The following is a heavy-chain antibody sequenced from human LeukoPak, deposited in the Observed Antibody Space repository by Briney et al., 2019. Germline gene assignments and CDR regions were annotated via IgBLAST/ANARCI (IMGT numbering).Heavy chain of an antibody. CDR1: GGSISSSSYY. D-gene: IGHD6-19*01. Sequence: SETLSLTCTVPGGSISSSSYYWGWIRQPPGKGLEWIGSIYYSGSTYYNPSLKSRVTISVDTSKNQFSLKLSSVTAADTAVYYCARNRRYSSGWYTWFDLWGQGTLVTVSS. CDR3: ARNRRYSSGWYTWFDL. CDR2: IYYSGST. V-gene: IGHV4-39*01. J-gene: IGHJ5*02.